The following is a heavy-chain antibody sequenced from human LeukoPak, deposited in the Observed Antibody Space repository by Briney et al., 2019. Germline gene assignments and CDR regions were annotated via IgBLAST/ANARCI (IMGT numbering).Heavy chain of an antibody. CDR1: GGSFSGYY. CDR3: ARGRLGYSSGWYDFGVNNWFDP. D-gene: IGHD6-19*01. V-gene: IGHV4-34*01. CDR2: INHSGST. Sequence: SETLSLTCAVYGGSFSGYYWSWIRQPPGKGLEWIGEINHSGSTNYNPSLKSRVTISADTSKNQFSLKLSSVTAADTAVYYCARGRLGYSSGWYDFGVNNWFDPWGQGTLVTVSS. J-gene: IGHJ5*02.